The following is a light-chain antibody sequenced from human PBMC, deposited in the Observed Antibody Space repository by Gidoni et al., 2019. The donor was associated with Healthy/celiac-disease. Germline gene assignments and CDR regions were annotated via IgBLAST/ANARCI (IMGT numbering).Light chain of an antibody. V-gene: IGKV3-15*01. CDR3: QQYNNWPPLT. Sequence: EIVMTPSPATLSVSPGERATLSCRASQSVSSNLAWYQQKPGQAPSLLIYGASTRATGIPARFSGSGSGTELTLTISSLQSEDFAVYYCQQYNNWPPLTFGQGTRLEIK. CDR1: QSVSSN. J-gene: IGKJ5*01. CDR2: GAS.